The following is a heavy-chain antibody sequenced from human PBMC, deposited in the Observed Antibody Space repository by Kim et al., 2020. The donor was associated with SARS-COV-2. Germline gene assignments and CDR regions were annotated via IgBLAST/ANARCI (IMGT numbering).Heavy chain of an antibody. D-gene: IGHD5-12*01. CDR3: ARKLNSGYGLGVNWFDP. J-gene: IGHJ5*02. V-gene: IGHV4-34*01. CDR1: GGSFSGYY. Sequence: SETLSLTCAVYGGSFSGYYWSWIRQPPGKGLEWIGEINHSGSTNYNPSLKSRVTISVDTSKNQFSLKLSSVTAADTAVYYCARKLNSGYGLGVNWFDPWGQGTLVTVSS. CDR2: INHSGST.